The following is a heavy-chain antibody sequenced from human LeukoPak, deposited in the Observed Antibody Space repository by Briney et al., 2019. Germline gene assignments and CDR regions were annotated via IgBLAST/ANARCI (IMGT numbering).Heavy chain of an antibody. CDR2: ISWNSGKI. V-gene: IGHV3-9*01. Sequence: PGGSLRLSCAASGFTFDDYAMHWVRQAPGKGLEWVSGISWNSGKIGYADSVKGRFTITRDNAKNSLYLQMNSLRAEDTAVYYCARSTELWLDYWGQGTLVTVSS. D-gene: IGHD5-18*01. CDR1: GFTFDDYA. CDR3: ARSTELWLDY. J-gene: IGHJ4*02.